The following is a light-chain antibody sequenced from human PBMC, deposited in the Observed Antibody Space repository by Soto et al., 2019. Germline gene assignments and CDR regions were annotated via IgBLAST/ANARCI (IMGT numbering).Light chain of an antibody. CDR2: DVT. CDR3: SSYASIATSCV. J-gene: IGLJ1*01. Sequence: QSVLTQPASVSGSPGQSITISCTGTSSDVGGYDYVSWYQQHPGKAPKLIIYDVTTRPSGVSDRFSGSKSGNTASLTISGLQAEDEADYYCSSYASIATSCVFGTGTKVTVL. CDR1: SSDVGGYDY. V-gene: IGLV2-14*03.